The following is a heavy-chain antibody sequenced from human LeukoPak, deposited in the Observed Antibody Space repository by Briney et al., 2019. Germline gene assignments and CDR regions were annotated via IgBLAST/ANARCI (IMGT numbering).Heavy chain of an antibody. CDR2: ISGSGGNT. Sequence: GGSLRHSCSASGFAFSGFAMGWVRQASGKGLGWVSSISGSGGNTYYADSVEGRFTVSRDNSKSTLFLQMNSLRAEDTALYYCARGRGGDYVPSRFDYWGQGILVTVSS. CDR1: GFAFSGFA. CDR3: ARGRGGDYVPSRFDY. D-gene: IGHD4-17*01. V-gene: IGHV3-23*01. J-gene: IGHJ4*02.